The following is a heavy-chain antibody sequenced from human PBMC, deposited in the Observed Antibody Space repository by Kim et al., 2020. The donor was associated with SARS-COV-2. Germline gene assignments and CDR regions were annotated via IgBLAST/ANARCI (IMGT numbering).Heavy chain of an antibody. J-gene: IGHJ1*01. Sequence: SETLSLTCAVYGESFSGYYWNWIRQSPGKGLEWIGEINHSGSARYNLSLKSRVTISVDTSKNQFSLKLRSVTAPDTAVYYCARDKVRDSHAAMQDWGQGT. V-gene: IGHV4-34*01. D-gene: IGHD2-2*01. CDR1: GESFSGYY. CDR2: INHSGSA. CDR3: ARDKVRDSHAAMQD.